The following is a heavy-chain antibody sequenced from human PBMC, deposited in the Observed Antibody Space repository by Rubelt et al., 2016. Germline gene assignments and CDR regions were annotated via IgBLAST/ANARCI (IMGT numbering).Heavy chain of an antibody. Sequence: GLEWMGGIIPILGIANYAQKFQGRVTITRDTSASTAYMELSSLRSEDTAVYYCATQRVQWLPYYYYGMDVWGQGTTVTVSS. D-gene: IGHD6-19*01. J-gene: IGHJ6*02. V-gene: IGHV1-69*10. CDR3: ATQRVQWLPYYYYGMDV. CDR2: IIPILGIA.